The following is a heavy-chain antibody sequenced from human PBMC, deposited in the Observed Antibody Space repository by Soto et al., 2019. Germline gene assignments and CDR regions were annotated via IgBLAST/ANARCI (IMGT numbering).Heavy chain of an antibody. J-gene: IGHJ3*02. CDR2: IRSKANSYAT. Sequence: EVPLVESGGGLVQAGGSLKLSCAASGFIFSDSSIHWVRQASGKGLEWLGRIRSKANSYATGYAASVKGRFTISRDDSKNTAYLQMNSLKPEDTAIYYCTRDDIVLVPAAIDAFDIWGQGTTVIVSS. D-gene: IGHD2-2*01. CDR1: GFIFSDSS. CDR3: TRDDIVLVPAAIDAFDI. V-gene: IGHV3-73*01.